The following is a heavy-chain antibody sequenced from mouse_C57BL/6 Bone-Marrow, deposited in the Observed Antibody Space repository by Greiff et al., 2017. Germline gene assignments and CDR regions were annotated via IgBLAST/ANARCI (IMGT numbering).Heavy chain of an antibody. J-gene: IGHJ1*03. D-gene: IGHD1-1*01. CDR3: TTLRGWYFDV. CDR1: GFNIKDDY. Sequence: EVQRVESGAELVRPGASVKLSCTASGFNIKDDYMHWVKQRPEQGLEWIGWIDPENGDTEYASKFQGKATITADTSSNTAYLQLSSLTSEDTAVYYCTTLRGWYFDVWGTGTTVTVSS. CDR2: IDPENGDT. V-gene: IGHV14-4*01.